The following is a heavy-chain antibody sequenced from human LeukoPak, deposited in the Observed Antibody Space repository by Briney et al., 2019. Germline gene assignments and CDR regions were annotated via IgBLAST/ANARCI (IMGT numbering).Heavy chain of an antibody. Sequence: GESLKISCKGSGYSFTSYWIGWVRQMPGKGLEWMEIIYPGDPDTRYSPSFQGQVTISADKSISTAYLQWSSLKASDTAMYYCARSPFGELLSSDYWGQGTLVTVSS. CDR2: IYPGDPDT. CDR1: GYSFTSYW. CDR3: ARSPFGELLSSDY. J-gene: IGHJ4*02. D-gene: IGHD3-10*01. V-gene: IGHV5-51*01.